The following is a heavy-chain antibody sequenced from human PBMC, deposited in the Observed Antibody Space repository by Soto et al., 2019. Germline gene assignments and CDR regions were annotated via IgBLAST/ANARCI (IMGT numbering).Heavy chain of an antibody. CDR2: IDPSDSYT. CDR3: ASSPRGYCSSTSCRELGNYYGMDV. V-gene: IGHV5-10-1*01. D-gene: IGHD2-2*01. J-gene: IGHJ6*02. CDR1: GYSFTSYW. Sequence: GESLKISCKGSGYSFTSYWISWVRQMPGKRLEWMGRIDPSDSYTNYSPSFQGHVTISADKSISTAYLQWSSLKASDTAMYYCASSPRGYCSSTSCRELGNYYGMDVWGQGTTVTVS.